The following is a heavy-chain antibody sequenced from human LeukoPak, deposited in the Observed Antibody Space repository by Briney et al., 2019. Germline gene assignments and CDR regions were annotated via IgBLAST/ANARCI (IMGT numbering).Heavy chain of an antibody. Sequence: GGSLRLSCAASGFTFSSNGMNWVRQAPGKGLEWVANIKRDGSEKYYVDSVKGRFTISRDNAKNSLYLQMNSLRAEDTAVYYCARDRYSSGGLDVWGQGTTVTVSS. V-gene: IGHV3-7*04. D-gene: IGHD3-22*01. CDR1: GFTFSSNG. J-gene: IGHJ6*02. CDR3: ARDRYSSGGLDV. CDR2: IKRDGSEK.